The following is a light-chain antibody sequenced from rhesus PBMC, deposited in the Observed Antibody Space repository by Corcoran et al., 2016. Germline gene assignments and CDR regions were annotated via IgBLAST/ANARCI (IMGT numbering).Light chain of an antibody. CDR1: QSVSSN. CDR2: DAS. Sequence: EIVMTQSPATLSLSPGERATLSCRASQSVSSNLDWFQQKPGQAPRLLIYDASTRATGIPDRFRGRGSGTELTLTSSSLEPEDVGIYYCQQESNWPLTFGGGTKVEIK. CDR3: QQESNWPLT. J-gene: IGKJ4*01. V-gene: IGKV3-35*01.